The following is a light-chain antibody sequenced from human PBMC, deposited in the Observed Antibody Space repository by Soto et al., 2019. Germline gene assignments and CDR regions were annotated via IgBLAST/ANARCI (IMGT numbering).Light chain of an antibody. CDR3: QHRSNWLT. J-gene: IGKJ4*01. CDR1: QSVSSY. V-gene: IGKV3-11*01. Sequence: EIVLTQSPATLSLSPGESATLSCRASQSVSSYLAWYQQKPGQAPRLLIYDASNRATGIPARFSGSGSGTDFILTIRSLEPEDFAVYYCQHRSNWLTFGGGTKVEIK. CDR2: DAS.